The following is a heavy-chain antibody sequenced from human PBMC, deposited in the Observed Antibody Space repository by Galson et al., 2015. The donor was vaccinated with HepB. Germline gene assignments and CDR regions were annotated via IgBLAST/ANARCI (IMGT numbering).Heavy chain of an antibody. D-gene: IGHD4-23*01. CDR1: GFTFSSYS. J-gene: IGHJ4*02. CDR3: ARDSRIRGGNRIFDY. V-gene: IGHV3-21*01. Sequence: SLRLSCAASGFTFSSYSMNWVRQAPGKGLEWVSSISSSSSYIYYADSVKGRFTISRDSAKNSLYLQMNSLRAEDTAVYYCARDSRIRGGNRIFDYWGQGTLVTVSS. CDR2: ISSSSSYI.